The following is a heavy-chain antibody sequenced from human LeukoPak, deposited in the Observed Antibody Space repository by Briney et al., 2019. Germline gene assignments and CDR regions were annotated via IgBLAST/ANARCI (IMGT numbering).Heavy chain of an antibody. CDR3: ARALSGLYYFDF. Sequence: SETLSLTCTVSGDSFSSYYWSWIRQPAGKGLEWIGRIYTTGSTNYNPSLKSRVTISADTSKNQFSLKLSSVTAADTAVYFCARALSGLYYFDFWGQGALVTVSS. J-gene: IGHJ4*02. D-gene: IGHD2-15*01. CDR2: IYTTGST. CDR1: GDSFSSYY. V-gene: IGHV4-4*07.